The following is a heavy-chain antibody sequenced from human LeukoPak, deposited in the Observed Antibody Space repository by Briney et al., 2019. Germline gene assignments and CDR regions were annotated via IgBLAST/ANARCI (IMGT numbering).Heavy chain of an antibody. CDR3: ARCDSSGWVSYYYYGMDV. D-gene: IGHD6-19*01. CDR1: GGSISSSSYY. CDR2: IYYSGST. J-gene: IGHJ6*02. V-gene: IGHV4-39*07. Sequence: PSETLSLTCTVSGGSISSSSYYWGWIRQPPGKGLEWIGSIYYSGSTYYNPSLKSRVTISVDTSKNQFSLKLSSVTAADTAVYYCARCDSSGWVSYYYYGMDVWGQGTTVTVSS.